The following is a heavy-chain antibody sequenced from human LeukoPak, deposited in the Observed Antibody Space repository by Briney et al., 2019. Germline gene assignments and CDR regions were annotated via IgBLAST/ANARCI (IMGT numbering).Heavy chain of an antibody. D-gene: IGHD3-9*01. CDR3: ARTYYDILTGYNPYFDY. Sequence: PGGSLRLSCAASGFTFSDFPMIWVRQAPGKGLKWVSSIFPSSDEIHYADSVKGRFTISRDNAKNFLYLQMNSLRAEDTAVYYCARTYYDILTGYNPYFDYWGQGILVTVSS. J-gene: IGHJ4*02. CDR1: GFTFSDFP. V-gene: IGHV3-21*01. CDR2: IFPSSDEI.